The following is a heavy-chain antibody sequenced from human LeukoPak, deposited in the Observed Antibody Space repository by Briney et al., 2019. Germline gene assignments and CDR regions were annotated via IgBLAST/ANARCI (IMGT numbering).Heavy chain of an antibody. V-gene: IGHV4-59*11. CDR1: GGSISSHY. D-gene: IGHD3-22*01. Sequence: SETLSLTCTVSGGSISSHYWSWIRQPPGKGLEWIGYIYYSGSTNYNPSLKSRVTISVDTSKNQFSLMLNSVTAADTAVYYCVSGLSGSSPGYYYYFYMDVWGKGTTVTVSS. J-gene: IGHJ6*03. CDR3: VSGLSGSSPGYYYYFYMDV. CDR2: IYYSGST.